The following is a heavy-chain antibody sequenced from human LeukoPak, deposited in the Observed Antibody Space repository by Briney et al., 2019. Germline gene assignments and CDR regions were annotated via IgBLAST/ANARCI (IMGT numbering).Heavy chain of an antibody. D-gene: IGHD5-18*01. Sequence: GGSLRLSCAASGVTVSSNHMSWVRQAPGKGLEWVSVIYSGGTTYYADSVMGRFTISRHNSRNTLYLQINSLRAEDTAVYYCARVDTVMAYYFDLWGQGTLVTVSS. J-gene: IGHJ4*02. CDR2: IYSGGTT. CDR3: ARVDTVMAYYFDL. CDR1: GVTVSSNH. V-gene: IGHV3-53*04.